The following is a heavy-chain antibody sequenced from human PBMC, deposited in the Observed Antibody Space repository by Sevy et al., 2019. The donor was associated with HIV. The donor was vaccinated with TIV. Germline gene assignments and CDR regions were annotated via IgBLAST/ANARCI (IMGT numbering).Heavy chain of an antibody. V-gene: IGHV3-72*01. CDR1: GFTFSDHY. CDR2: IRNKADSYTT. J-gene: IGHJ4*02. CDR3: ATHAGIAAAGRVFDY. Sequence: GGSLRLSCAASGFTFSDHYMEWVRQAPGKGLEWVGRIRNKADSYTTEYAASVKGRFTISRDDLKNSLYLLMNSLKTEDTAVYYCATHAGIAAAGRVFDYWGQGTLVTVSS. D-gene: IGHD6-13*01.